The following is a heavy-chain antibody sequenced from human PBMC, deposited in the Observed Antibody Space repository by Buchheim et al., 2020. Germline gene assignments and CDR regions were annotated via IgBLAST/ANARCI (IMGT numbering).Heavy chain of an antibody. V-gene: IGHV3-7*01. CDR2: IKQDGSEK. D-gene: IGHD3-3*01. Sequence: EVQLVESGGGLVQPGGSLRLSCAASGFTFSSYWMSWVRQAPGKGLEWVANIKQDGSEKYYVDSVKGRFTISRDKAKNSLYLQMNSLRAEDTAVYYCARDNHYDFWSGYYPWFDPWGQGTL. CDR3: ARDNHYDFWSGYYPWFDP. J-gene: IGHJ5*02. CDR1: GFTFSSYW.